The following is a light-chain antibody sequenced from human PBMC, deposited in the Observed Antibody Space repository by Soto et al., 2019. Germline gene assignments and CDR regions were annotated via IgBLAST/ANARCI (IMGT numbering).Light chain of an antibody. CDR3: SSCTSSNTHVV. V-gene: IGLV2-14*01. CDR1: SSDIGGCNY. Sequence: QPVLTQPASVSGSPGQSITISCTGTSSDIGGCNYVSWYQQHPGKAPKLIIYDVTNRPSGVSNRFSGSKSANTASLTISGLQTEDEADYYCSSCTSSNTHVVFGGGTKLTVL. J-gene: IGLJ2*01. CDR2: DVT.